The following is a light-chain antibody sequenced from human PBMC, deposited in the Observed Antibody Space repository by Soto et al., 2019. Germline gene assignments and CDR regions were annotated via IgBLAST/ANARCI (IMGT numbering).Light chain of an antibody. V-gene: IGLV1-40*01. CDR3: QSYDSSLSGVG. CDR1: SSNIGAGYD. J-gene: IGLJ2*01. CDR2: GNS. Sequence: QSVLTQPPSVSGAPGQRVTISCTGSSSNIGAGYDVHWYQQLPGTAPKLLIYGNSNRPSGVPDRFSGSKSGTSASLAITGLQAEDEADYYCQSYDSSLSGVGFGGGTKLPS.